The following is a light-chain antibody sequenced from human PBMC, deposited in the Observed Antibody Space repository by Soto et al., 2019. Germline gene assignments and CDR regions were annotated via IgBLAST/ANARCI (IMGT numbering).Light chain of an antibody. CDR2: DAS. V-gene: IGKV1-5*01. CDR3: QQYHSYWT. Sequence: DIRMTQSPSSLSASLGDRVTISFRASQSISSWLAWYQQKPGKAPKVLIYDASSLESGVPQRFSGSGSGTEFTLTISSLQTDDFSTYYCQQYHSYWTFGQGTKV. CDR1: QSISSW. J-gene: IGKJ1*01.